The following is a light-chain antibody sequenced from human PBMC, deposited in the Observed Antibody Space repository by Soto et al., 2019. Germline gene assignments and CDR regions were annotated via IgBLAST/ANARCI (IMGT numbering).Light chain of an antibody. V-gene: IGKV1-5*03. Sequence: DIQMTQSPSTLSGSVGDRVTITCRASQTISSWLAWYQQKPGKAPKLLIYKASTLKSGVPSRFSGSGSGTEFTLTSSSLQPDDFATYYFQHYKSYSEAFGQVNKVELK. CDR2: KAS. CDR1: QTISSW. CDR3: QHYKSYSEA. J-gene: IGKJ1*01.